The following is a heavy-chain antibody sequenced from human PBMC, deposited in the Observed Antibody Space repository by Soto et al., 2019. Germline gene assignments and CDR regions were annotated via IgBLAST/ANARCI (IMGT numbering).Heavy chain of an antibody. J-gene: IGHJ4*02. Sequence: SETLSLTCTVSGGSISSYYWSWIRQPPGKGLEWIGYIYYSGSTNYNPSLKSRVTISVDTSKNQFSLKLSSVTAADTAVYYCAGVIIPRRYFDYWGQGTLVTVSS. V-gene: IGHV4-59*01. CDR1: GGSISSYY. CDR3: AGVIIPRRYFDY. D-gene: IGHD3-3*01. CDR2: IYYSGST.